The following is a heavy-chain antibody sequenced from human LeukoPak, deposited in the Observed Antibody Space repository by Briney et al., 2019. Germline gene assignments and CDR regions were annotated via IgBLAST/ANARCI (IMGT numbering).Heavy chain of an antibody. D-gene: IGHD3-22*01. V-gene: IGHV1-24*01. Sequence: ASVKVSCKVSGYALTELSMHWVRQAPGKGLEWMGGFDPEDGETIYAQKFQGRVTMTEDTSTDTAYMELSSLRFEDTAVYYCAIDSSGYYWSWGQGTLVTVSS. J-gene: IGHJ5*02. CDR3: AIDSSGYYWS. CDR2: FDPEDGET. CDR1: GYALTELS.